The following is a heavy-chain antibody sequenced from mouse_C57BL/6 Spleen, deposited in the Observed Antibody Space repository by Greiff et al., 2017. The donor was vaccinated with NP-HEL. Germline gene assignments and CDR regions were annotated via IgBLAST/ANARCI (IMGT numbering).Heavy chain of an antibody. Sequence: EVMLVESGGGLVQPGGSLKLSCAASGFTFSDYYMYWVRQTPEKRLEWVAYISNGGGSTYYPDTVKGRFTISRDNAKNTLYLQMSRLKSEDTAMYYCARGWLLRGAMDYWGQGTSVTVSS. CDR2: ISNGGGST. J-gene: IGHJ4*01. V-gene: IGHV5-12*01. CDR1: GFTFSDYY. D-gene: IGHD2-3*01. CDR3: ARGWLLRGAMDY.